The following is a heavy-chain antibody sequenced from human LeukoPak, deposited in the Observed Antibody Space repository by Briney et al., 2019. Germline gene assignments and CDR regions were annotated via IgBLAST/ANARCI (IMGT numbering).Heavy chain of an antibody. CDR2: IWYDGNNK. D-gene: IGHD3-22*01. CDR1: GFTFSSYG. Sequence: PGGSLRLSCAVSGFTFSSYGMHWVRQAPGKGLEWVAVIWYDGNNKYYADSVKGRFPISRDNSKNTLYLQMNSLRAEDTAVYYCARDSYYDYSGGDFDYWGQGTLVTVSS. V-gene: IGHV3-33*01. J-gene: IGHJ4*02. CDR3: ARDSYYDYSGGDFDY.